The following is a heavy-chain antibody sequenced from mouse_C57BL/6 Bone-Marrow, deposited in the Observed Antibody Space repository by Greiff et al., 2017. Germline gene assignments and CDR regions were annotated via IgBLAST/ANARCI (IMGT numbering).Heavy chain of an antibody. CDR3: ARGGWLRFAY. D-gene: IGHD2-3*01. CDR1: GYTFTSYW. V-gene: IGHV1-69*01. J-gene: IGHJ3*01. Sequence: QVQLKQPGAELVMPGASVKLSCKASGYTFTSYWMHWVKQRPGQGLEWIGEIDPSDSYTNYNQTFKGKSTLTVDKSSSTAYMQLSSLTSEGSAVYYCARGGWLRFAYWGQGTLVTVSA. CDR2: IDPSDSYT.